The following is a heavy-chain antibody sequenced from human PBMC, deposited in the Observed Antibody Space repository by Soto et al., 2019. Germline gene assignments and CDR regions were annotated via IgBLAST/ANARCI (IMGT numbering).Heavy chain of an antibody. J-gene: IGHJ5*02. CDR1: GGTFSSYA. Sequence: GASVKVSCKASGGTFSSYAISWVRQAPGQGLEWMGGIIPIFGTANYAQKFQGRVTITADESTSTAYMELSSLRSEDTAVYYCARAVGVVGATSRSWFDPWGQGTLVTVSS. V-gene: IGHV1-69*13. CDR3: ARAVGVVGATSRSWFDP. D-gene: IGHD1-26*01. CDR2: IIPIFGTA.